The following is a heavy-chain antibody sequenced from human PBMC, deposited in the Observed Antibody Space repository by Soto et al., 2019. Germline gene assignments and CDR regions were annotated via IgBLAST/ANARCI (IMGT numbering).Heavy chain of an antibody. Sequence: ILSCAASGFTFSSYGMHWVRQAPGKGLEWVAVIWYDGSNKYYADSVKGRFTISRDNSKNTLYLQMNSLRAEDTAVYYCARDLYSGYGGGYYYYAMDVWGQGTTVTVSS. CDR3: ARDLYSGYGGGYYYYAMDV. CDR1: GFTFSSYG. J-gene: IGHJ6*02. CDR2: IWYDGSNK. D-gene: IGHD5-12*01. V-gene: IGHV3-33*01.